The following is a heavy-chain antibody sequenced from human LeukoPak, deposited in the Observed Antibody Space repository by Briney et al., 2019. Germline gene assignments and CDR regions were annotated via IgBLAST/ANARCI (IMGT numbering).Heavy chain of an antibody. Sequence: GASVKVSCKASGGTFSSYAISWVRQAPGQGLEWMGGIIPIFGTANYAQKFQGRVTITTDESTSTAYMELSSLRSEDTAVYYCAAANGALASSDYWGQGTLVTVSS. CDR2: IIPIFGTA. CDR3: AAANGALASSDY. J-gene: IGHJ4*02. V-gene: IGHV1-69*05. D-gene: IGHD2-8*01. CDR1: GGTFSSYA.